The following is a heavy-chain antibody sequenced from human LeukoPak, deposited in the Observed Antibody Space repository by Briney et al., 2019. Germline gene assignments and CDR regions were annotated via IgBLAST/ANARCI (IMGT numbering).Heavy chain of an antibody. V-gene: IGHV3-11*04. CDR1: GFTFSDYN. CDR2: ISRSGSTK. D-gene: IGHD3-22*01. CDR3: AKDDYYDTSGYRD. J-gene: IGHJ4*02. Sequence: GGSLRLSCAASGFTFSDYNMRWIRQAPGKGLEWVSSISRSGSTKYYADSVKGRFTISRDNAKNSLFLQMNSLRAEDTAVYYCAKDDYYDTSGYRDWGQGTLVTVSS.